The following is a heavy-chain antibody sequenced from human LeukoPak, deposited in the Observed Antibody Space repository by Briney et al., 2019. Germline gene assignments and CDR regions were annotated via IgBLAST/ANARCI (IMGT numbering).Heavy chain of an antibody. V-gene: IGHV4-61*02. Sequence: SETLSLTCTVSGGSISSGSYYWSWIRQPAGKGLEWIGRIYTSGSTNYNPSLKSRVTISVDTSKNQFSLKLSSVTAADTAVYYCAREGGASGSYYIWNWFDPWGQGTLVTVSS. CDR1: GGSISSGSYY. J-gene: IGHJ5*02. CDR2: IYTSGST. D-gene: IGHD3-10*01. CDR3: AREGGASGSYYIWNWFDP.